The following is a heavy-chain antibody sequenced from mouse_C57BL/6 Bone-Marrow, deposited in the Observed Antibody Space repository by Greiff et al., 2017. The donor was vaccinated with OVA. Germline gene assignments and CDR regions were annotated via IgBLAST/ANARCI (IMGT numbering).Heavy chain of an antibody. CDR3: ARENWAWFAY. CDR2: ISDGGSYT. Sequence: EVQGVESGGGLVKPGGSLKLSCAASGFTFSSYAMSWVRQTPEKRLEWVATISDGGSYTYYPDNVKGRFTISRDNANNNLYLQMSHLKSEDTAMYYCARENWAWFAYWGQGTLVTVSA. CDR1: GFTFSSYA. V-gene: IGHV5-4*01. J-gene: IGHJ3*01. D-gene: IGHD4-1*01.